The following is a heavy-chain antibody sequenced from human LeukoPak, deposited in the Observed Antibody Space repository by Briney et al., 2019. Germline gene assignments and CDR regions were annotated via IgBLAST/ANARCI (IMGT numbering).Heavy chain of an antibody. V-gene: IGHV3-21*03. CDR3: TTDEITMVRGITTFDY. J-gene: IGHJ4*02. CDR2: ITSSSSYI. D-gene: IGHD3-10*01. CDR1: GFTFSSYT. Sequence: PGGSLRLSCAASGFTFSSYTMNWVRQAPGKGPEWVSSITSSSSYIYYADSVKGRFTISRDNARNSLYLQMNSLKTEDTAVYYCTTDEITMVRGITTFDYWGQGALVTVSS.